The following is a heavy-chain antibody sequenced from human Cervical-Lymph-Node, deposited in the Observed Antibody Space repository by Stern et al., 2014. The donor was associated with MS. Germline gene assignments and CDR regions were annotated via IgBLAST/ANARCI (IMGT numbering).Heavy chain of an antibody. V-gene: IGHV1-69*01. D-gene: IGHD1-14*01. Sequence: VQLVESGAEVKKPGSSVKVSCKASGDTFSNSAFSWVRHAPGQGLEWMGGIIPIFGTANYAQNFQGRVTMTADESTSTVYMELSSLRSDDTAVYYCARDSEILFAMDVWGQGTTVTVSS. CDR2: IIPIFGTA. J-gene: IGHJ6*02. CDR3: ARDSEILFAMDV. CDR1: GDTFSNSA.